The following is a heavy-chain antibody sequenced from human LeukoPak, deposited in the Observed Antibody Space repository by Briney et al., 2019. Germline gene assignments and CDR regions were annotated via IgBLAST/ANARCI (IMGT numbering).Heavy chain of an antibody. V-gene: IGHV3-7*01. CDR2: IKQDGSEK. D-gene: IGHD3-3*01. CDR1: GFTFSSYW. Sequence: GGSLRLSCAASGFTFSSYWMSWVRQAPGKGLEWVANIKQDGSEKYYVDSVKGRFTISRDNAKNSLYLQMNSLRAEDTAVYYCARDRALEWLLTAFDYWGQGTLVTVSS. J-gene: IGHJ4*02. CDR3: ARDRALEWLLTAFDY.